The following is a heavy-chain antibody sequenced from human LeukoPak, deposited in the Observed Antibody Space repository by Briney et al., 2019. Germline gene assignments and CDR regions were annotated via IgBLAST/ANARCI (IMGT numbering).Heavy chain of an antibody. CDR3: ARGTIAAAGYYYFDY. V-gene: IGHV3-30-3*01. D-gene: IGHD6-13*01. Sequence: PGRSLRLSCAASGFTFSSYAMHWVRQAPGQGLEWVAVISYDGSNKYYADSVKGRFTISRDNAKNSLYLQMNSLRAEDTAVYYCARGTIAAAGYYYFDYWGQGTQVTVSS. CDR1: GFTFSSYA. CDR2: ISYDGSNK. J-gene: IGHJ4*02.